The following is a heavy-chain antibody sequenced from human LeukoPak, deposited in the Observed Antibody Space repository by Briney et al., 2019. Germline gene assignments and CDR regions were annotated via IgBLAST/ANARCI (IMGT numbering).Heavy chain of an antibody. V-gene: IGHV3-23*01. Sequence: GGSLRLSCAASGFTFSSYGMSWVRLAPGKGLEWVSAISGSGGRTYYPDSVKGRFTISRDNSKNTLYLQMNSLRAEDTAVYYCAKNYHCSGGSCYPGDWGQGTLVTVSS. CDR3: AKNYHCSGGSCYPGD. D-gene: IGHD2-15*01. J-gene: IGHJ4*02. CDR1: GFTFSSYG. CDR2: ISGSGGRT.